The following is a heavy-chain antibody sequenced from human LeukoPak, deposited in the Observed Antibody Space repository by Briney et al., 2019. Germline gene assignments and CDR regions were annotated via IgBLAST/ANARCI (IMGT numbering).Heavy chain of an antibody. D-gene: IGHD6-13*01. J-gene: IGHJ5*02. CDR2: ISSSSSTI. CDR3: ARGDDRGYGSWYFIWFDP. V-gene: IGHV3-48*04. CDR1: GFTFSSYS. Sequence: PGGSLRLSCAASGFTFSSYSMNWVRQAPGKGLEWVSYISSSSSTIYYADSVKGRFTISRDNAKNSLYLQMNSLRAEDTAVYYCARGDDRGYGSWYFIWFDPWGQGTLVTVSS.